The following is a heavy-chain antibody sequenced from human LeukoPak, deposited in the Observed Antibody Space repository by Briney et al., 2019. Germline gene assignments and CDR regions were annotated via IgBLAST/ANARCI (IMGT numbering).Heavy chain of an antibody. V-gene: IGHV3-30*02. CDR1: GFTFSSYG. CDR3: AKNTTHSSPGFDP. J-gene: IGHJ5*02. Sequence: GGSLRLSCAASGFTFSSYGMHWVRQAPGKGLEWVAFIRYDGSNKYYADSVKGRFTISRDNAKNSLYLQMNSLRAEDTAIYYCAKNTTHSSPGFDPWGQGTLVTVSS. D-gene: IGHD1-1*01. CDR2: IRYDGSNK.